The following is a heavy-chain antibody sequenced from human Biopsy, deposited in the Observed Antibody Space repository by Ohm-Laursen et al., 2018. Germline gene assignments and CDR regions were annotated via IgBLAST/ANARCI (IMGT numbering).Heavy chain of an antibody. D-gene: IGHD2-15*01. CDR2: ISDSGST. J-gene: IGHJ4*02. Sequence: SQTLSLTCAVSGGSISSFYWTWIRQPPGKGPEWIGDISDSGSTNYKPSLKSRVIISVDTSNNQFSLNLSSVTAADTAVYYCARRGSGGRSFDHWGQGTLVTVSS. V-gene: IGHV4-59*08. CDR1: GGSISSFY. CDR3: ARRGSGGRSFDH.